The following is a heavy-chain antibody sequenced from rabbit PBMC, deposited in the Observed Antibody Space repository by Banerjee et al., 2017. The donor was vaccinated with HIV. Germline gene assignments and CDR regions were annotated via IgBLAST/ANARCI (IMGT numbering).Heavy chain of an antibody. Sequence: QTLEESGGDLVKPGASPTLTCTASGFDFTSYGVSWVRQAPGKGLEWIACIYGNSGNIHYASWAKGRFTISKTSSTTVTLQVTSLTAADTATYFCARESYTDGTNVVDGGFNLWGPGTLVTVS. CDR1: GFDFTSYG. D-gene: IGHD6-1*01. CDR3: ARESYTDGTNVVDGGFNL. V-gene: IGHV1S40*01. J-gene: IGHJ4*01. CDR2: IYGNSGNI.